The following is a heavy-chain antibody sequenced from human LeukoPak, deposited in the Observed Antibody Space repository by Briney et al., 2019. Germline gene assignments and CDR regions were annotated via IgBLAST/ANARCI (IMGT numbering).Heavy chain of an antibody. CDR2: ISGSATSHIT. J-gene: IGHJ5*01. V-gene: IGHV3-23*01. CDR3: ANHRSAFEF. Sequence: GGSLRLSCAASGLPFSTYGMSWVRQSPGKGLEWVSAISGSATSHITNYADSVKGRFTISRDNDKNTLYLQMNSLRVEDTAVYYCANHRSAFEFWGHGTLVTVSS. CDR1: GLPFSTYG.